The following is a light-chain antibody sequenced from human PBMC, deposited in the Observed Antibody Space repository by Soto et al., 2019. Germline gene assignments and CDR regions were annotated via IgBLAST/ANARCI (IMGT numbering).Light chain of an antibody. CDR3: QQSYSVPWT. CDR1: QSISSY. Sequence: DIQMTQSPSSLSASVGDRVTITCRASQSISSYLNWYQHKTGKAPKVLIYGTSSLQSGVPSRFSGSGSGTDFTLTISSLQPEDFATYYCQQSYSVPWTFGQGTKVYIK. CDR2: GTS. J-gene: IGKJ1*01. V-gene: IGKV1-39*01.